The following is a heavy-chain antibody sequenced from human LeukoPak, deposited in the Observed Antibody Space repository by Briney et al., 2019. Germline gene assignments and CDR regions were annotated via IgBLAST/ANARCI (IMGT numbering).Heavy chain of an antibody. CDR2: ISYDGSNK. J-gene: IGHJ6*04. CDR1: GFTFSSYG. Sequence: GRSLRLSCAASGFTFSSYGMHWVRQAPGKGLEWVAVISYDGSNKYYADSVKGRFTISRDNSKNTPYLQMNSLRAEDTAVYYCAKDKVPAAYYYGMDVWGKGTTVTVSS. D-gene: IGHD2-2*01. V-gene: IGHV3-30*18. CDR3: AKDKVPAAYYYGMDV.